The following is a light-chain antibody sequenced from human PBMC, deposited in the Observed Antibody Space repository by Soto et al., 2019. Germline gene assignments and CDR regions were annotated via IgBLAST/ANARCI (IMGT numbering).Light chain of an antibody. V-gene: IGLV1-40*01. CDR1: SSNIGAGYD. Sequence: QSVLTQPPSVSGAPGQRVTISCTGSSSNIGAGYDVHWYQQLPGTAPKLLISGNSNRPSGVPDRFSGSKSGTSDSLAITGLQAEDEADSYCQSYDSSLSGWVFGGGTKLTVL. CDR3: QSYDSSLSGWV. CDR2: GNS. J-gene: IGLJ3*02.